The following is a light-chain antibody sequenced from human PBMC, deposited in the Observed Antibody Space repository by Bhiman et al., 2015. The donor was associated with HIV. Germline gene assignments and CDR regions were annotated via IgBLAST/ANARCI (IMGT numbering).Light chain of an antibody. J-gene: IGLJ1*01. CDR2: DVS. Sequence: QSALTQPASVSGSPGQSITISCTGTSSDVGGYNYVSWYQQYPGKAPKLMIYDVSNRPSGVSNRFSGSKSGNTASLTISGLQAEDEADYYCSSLTSSLSYVFGIGTNVTVL. CDR1: SSDVGGYNY. CDR3: SSLTSSLSYV. V-gene: IGLV2-14*03.